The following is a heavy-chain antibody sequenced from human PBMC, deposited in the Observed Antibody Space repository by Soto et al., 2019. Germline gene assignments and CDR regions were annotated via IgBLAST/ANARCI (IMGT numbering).Heavy chain of an antibody. CDR1: GGSFSGYY. D-gene: IGHD1-26*01. V-gene: IGHV4-34*01. J-gene: IGHJ5*02. CDR2: INHSGST. Sequence: ETLSLTCAVYGGSFSGYYWSWIRQPPGKGLEWIGEINHSGSTNYNPSLKSRVTISVDTSKNQFSLKLSSVTAADTAVYYCARGVRYSGSYYGANWFDPWGQGTLVTVSS. CDR3: ARGVRYSGSYYGANWFDP.